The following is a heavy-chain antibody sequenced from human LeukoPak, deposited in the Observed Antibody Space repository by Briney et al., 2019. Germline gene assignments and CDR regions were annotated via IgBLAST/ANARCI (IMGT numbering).Heavy chain of an antibody. CDR3: ARAYTSDNTGFYFDF. V-gene: IGHV3-30*03. CDR2: ISYDGSNK. D-gene: IGHD2-2*02. CDR1: GFTFSSYG. J-gene: IGHJ4*02. Sequence: GGSLRLSCAASGFTFSSYGMHWVRQAPGKGLEWVAVISYDGSNKYYADSVKGRFTISRDNSKNTLYLQMNSLRAEDTAVYYCARAYTSDNTGFYFDFWGQGILVTVTS.